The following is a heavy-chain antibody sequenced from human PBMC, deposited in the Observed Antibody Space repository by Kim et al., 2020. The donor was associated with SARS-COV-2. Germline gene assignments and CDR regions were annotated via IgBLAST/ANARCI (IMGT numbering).Heavy chain of an antibody. CDR3: AKAVESRHIAAAGGY. CDR1: GFTFSSYA. D-gene: IGHD6-13*01. V-gene: IGHV3-23*01. Sequence: GGSLRLSCAASGFTFSSYAMSWVRQAPGKGLEWVSAISGSGGSTYYADSVKGRFTISRDNSKNTLYLQMNSLRAEDTAVYYCAKAVESRHIAAAGGYWGQGTLVTVSS. J-gene: IGHJ4*02. CDR2: ISGSGGST.